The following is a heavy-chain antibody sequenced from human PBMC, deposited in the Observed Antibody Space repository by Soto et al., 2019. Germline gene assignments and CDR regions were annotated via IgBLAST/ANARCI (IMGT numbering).Heavy chain of an antibody. CDR2: TYYRSKWYN. J-gene: IGHJ6*02. CDR1: GDSVSGNSAA. D-gene: IGHD5-18*01. Sequence: PSPTLSLTCAISGDSVSGNSAAWDWIRQSPSRGLEWLGRTYYRSKWYNDYAVSVKSRITINPDTSKNQFSLQLNSVTPEDTAVYYCARDLYSDRYYYYYGMDVWGQGTTVTVS. V-gene: IGHV6-1*01. CDR3: ARDLYSDRYYYYYGMDV.